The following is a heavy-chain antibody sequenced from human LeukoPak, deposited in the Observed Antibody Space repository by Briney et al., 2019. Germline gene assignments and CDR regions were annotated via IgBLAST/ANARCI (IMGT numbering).Heavy chain of an antibody. CDR3: ARDKVPMVRGVIPRWFDP. V-gene: IGHV3-11*04. J-gene: IGHJ5*02. CDR2: ISSSGSTI. CDR1: GFTFSDYY. Sequence: PWGSLRLSCAASGFTFSDYYMSWIRQAPGKGLEWVSYISSSGSTIYYADSVKGRFTISRDNAKNSLYLQMNSLRAEDTAVYYCARDKVPMVRGVIPRWFDPWGQGTLVTVSS. D-gene: IGHD3-10*01.